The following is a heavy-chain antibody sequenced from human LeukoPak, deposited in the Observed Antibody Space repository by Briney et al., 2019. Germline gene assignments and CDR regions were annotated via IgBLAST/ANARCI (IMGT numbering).Heavy chain of an antibody. CDR1: GGSISSYY. Sequence: SETLSLTCTVSGGSISSYYWSWIRQPPGKGLEWIGYIYHSGSTYYNPSLKTRVTISVDRSKNQFSLKLSSVTAADTAVYYCARLAVVRGLTQFDPWGQGTLVTVSS. V-gene: IGHV4-59*12. J-gene: IGHJ5*02. CDR2: IYHSGST. CDR3: ARLAVVRGLTQFDP. D-gene: IGHD3-10*01.